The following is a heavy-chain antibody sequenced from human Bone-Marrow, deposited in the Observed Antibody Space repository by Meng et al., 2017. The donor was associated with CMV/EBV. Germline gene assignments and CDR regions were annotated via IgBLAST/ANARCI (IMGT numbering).Heavy chain of an antibody. CDR2: ISSSSSTI. J-gene: IGHJ4*02. CDR3: AKSQLSISLVRGVILF. V-gene: IGHV3-48*04. Sequence: GESLKISCAASGFTFSSYSMNWVRQAPGKGLEWVSYISSSSSTIYYADSVKGRFTISRDNAKNTLYLQMNSLRAEDTAIYYCAKSQLSISLVRGVILFWGQGTLVTVSS. D-gene: IGHD3-10*01. CDR1: GFTFSSYS.